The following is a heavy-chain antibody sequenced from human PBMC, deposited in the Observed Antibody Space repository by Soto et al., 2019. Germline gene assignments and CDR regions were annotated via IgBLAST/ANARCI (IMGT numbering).Heavy chain of an antibody. D-gene: IGHD6-6*01. CDR2: IYYSGST. J-gene: IGHJ4*02. Sequence: SETLTLTCTASGGSISSSSYYWGWIRQPPGKGLEWIGSIYYSGSTYYNPSLKSRVTISVDTSKNQFSLKLSSVTAADTAVYYCASCRIGSSPSYLLFDYWGQGTLVTVSS. V-gene: IGHV4-39*01. CDR1: GGSISSSSYY. CDR3: ASCRIGSSPSYLLFDY.